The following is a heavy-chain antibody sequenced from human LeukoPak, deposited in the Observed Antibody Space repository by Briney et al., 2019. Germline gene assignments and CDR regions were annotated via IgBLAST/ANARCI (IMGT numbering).Heavy chain of an antibody. CDR1: GGSISSSIYY. CDR2: IYYSGST. Sequence: SETLSLTCTVSGGSISSSIYYWVWIRPPPGKGLVWIGSIYYSGSTYYNPSLKGRVIIYVDTSKNQFSLNLKSVTAADRAVYYCARLADCSSTSCYDHWGQGTLVTVSS. D-gene: IGHD2-2*01. V-gene: IGHV4-39*01. J-gene: IGHJ4*02. CDR3: ARLADCSSTSCYDH.